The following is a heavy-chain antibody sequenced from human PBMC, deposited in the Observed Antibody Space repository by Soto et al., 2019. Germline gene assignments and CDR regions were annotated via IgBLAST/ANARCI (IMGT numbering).Heavy chain of an antibody. CDR3: AKAYFVWSSEQPHYFDY. D-gene: IGHD3-16*01. CDR2: ISGSGGRS. CDR1: GFTFSNYA. Sequence: EVQLLDSGGGLVQPGGSLRLSCAASGFTFSNYAMTWVRQGPGKGLEWVSGISGSGGRSYYADSVKGRFIISRDNSKSTLYLQMNSLRAEDTAVYYCAKAYFVWSSEQPHYFDYWGQGTLVTVSS. V-gene: IGHV3-23*01. J-gene: IGHJ4*02.